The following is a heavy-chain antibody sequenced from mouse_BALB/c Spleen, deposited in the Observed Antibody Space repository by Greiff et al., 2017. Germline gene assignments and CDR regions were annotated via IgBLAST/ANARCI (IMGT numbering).Heavy chain of an antibody. CDR3: NAGRWFAY. Sequence: EVQVVESGAELVRSGASVKLSCTASGFNIKDYYMHWVKQRPEQGLEWIGWIDPENGDTEYAPKFQGKATMTADTSSNTAYLQLSSLTSEDTAVYYCNAGRWFAYWGQGTLVTVSA. CDR2: IDPENGDT. CDR1: GFNIKDYY. J-gene: IGHJ3*01. V-gene: IGHV14-4*02.